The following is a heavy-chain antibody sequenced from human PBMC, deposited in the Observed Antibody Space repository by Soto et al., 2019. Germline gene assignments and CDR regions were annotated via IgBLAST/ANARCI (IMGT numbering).Heavy chain of an antibody. CDR1: GGTFNNYV. Sequence: ASVKVSCMASGGTFNNYVMNLVRQAPGQGLEWMAXIXPXXXTXNXAXKXXXXVTITADKSTSTAYMELSRLRSEDTAVYYCAGRCDGTNCLGHFDYWGQGTLVTVYS. CDR3: AGRCDGTNCLGHFDY. V-gene: IGHV1-69*06. J-gene: IGHJ4*02. D-gene: IGHD2-2*01. CDR2: IXPXXXTX.